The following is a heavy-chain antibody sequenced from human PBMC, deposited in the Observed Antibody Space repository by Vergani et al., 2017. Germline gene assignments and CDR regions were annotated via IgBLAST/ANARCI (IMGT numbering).Heavy chain of an antibody. V-gene: IGHV1-46*01. Sequence: QVQLVQSGAEVKKLGASVKVSCKASGYAFTSHHLQWVRQAPGQGFEWMGIINPSDGTTSYAQRFQGRVTLTRDTSTSTVYMELRSLRSDDTAIYYCALYRVKPNSNWFDPWGQGTLVSVSS. CDR3: ALYRVKPNSNWFDP. CDR1: GYAFTSHH. D-gene: IGHD1-14*01. J-gene: IGHJ5*02. CDR2: INPSDGTT.